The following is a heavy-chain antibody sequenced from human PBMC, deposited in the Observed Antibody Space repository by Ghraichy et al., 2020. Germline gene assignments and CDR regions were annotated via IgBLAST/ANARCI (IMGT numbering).Heavy chain of an antibody. D-gene: IGHD1-26*01. CDR3: ARDRTIQTGIVGATPFDY. J-gene: IGHJ4*02. CDR1: GYTFTSYG. Sequence: ASVKVSCKASGYTFTSYGISWVRQAPGQGLEWMGWISAYNGNTNYAQKLQGRVTMTTDTSTSTAYMELRSLRSDDTAVYYCARDRTIQTGIVGATPFDYWGQGTLVTVSS. V-gene: IGHV1-18*01. CDR2: ISAYNGNT.